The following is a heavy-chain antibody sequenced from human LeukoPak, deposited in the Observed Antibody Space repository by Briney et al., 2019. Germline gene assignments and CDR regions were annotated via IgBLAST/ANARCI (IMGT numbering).Heavy chain of an antibody. D-gene: IGHD3-22*01. CDR1: GGSFSGYY. Sequence: SETLSLTCAVYGGSFSGYYWSWIRQPPGKGLEWIGEINHSGSTNYNPSLKSRVTISVDTSKNQFSLKLSSVTAADTAVYYCARVRLRIVVTDAFGIWGQGTMVTVSS. CDR2: INHSGST. J-gene: IGHJ3*02. V-gene: IGHV4-34*01. CDR3: ARVRLRIVVTDAFGI.